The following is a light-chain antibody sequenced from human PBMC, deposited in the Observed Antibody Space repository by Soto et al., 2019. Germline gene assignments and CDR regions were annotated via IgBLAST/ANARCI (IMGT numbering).Light chain of an antibody. V-gene: IGLV2-14*01. CDR1: SSNLGNYDF. CDR3: SSYTDTGTVV. CDR2: EVT. J-gene: IGLJ2*01. Sequence: QSALTQPASVSGSPGQSITISCTGTSSNLGNYDFVSWYQQHPGEAPKLIIYEVTNRPSRVSDRFSGSKSGNTASLTISGVQPEDEADYYCSSYTDTGTVVFGGGTQLTVL.